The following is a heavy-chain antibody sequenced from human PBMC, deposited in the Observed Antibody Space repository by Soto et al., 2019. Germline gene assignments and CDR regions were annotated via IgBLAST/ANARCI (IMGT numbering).Heavy chain of an antibody. J-gene: IGHJ4*02. Sequence: QLQLQESGSGLVKPSQTLSLTCAVSGGSISSGGYSWSWIRQPPGKGLEWIGYIYHSGSTYYNPSLKSRVTIAVDRSKNQFSLKLSSVTAADTAVYYCASYGGNSPFDYWGQGTLVTVSS. CDR2: IYHSGST. D-gene: IGHD4-17*01. CDR3: ASYGGNSPFDY. V-gene: IGHV4-30-2*01. CDR1: GGSISSGGYS.